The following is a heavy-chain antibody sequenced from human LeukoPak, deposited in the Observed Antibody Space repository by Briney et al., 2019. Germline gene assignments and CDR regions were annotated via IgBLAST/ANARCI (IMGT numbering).Heavy chain of an antibody. Sequence: SQTLSLTCTVSGGSISSGDYYWSWLRQPPGKGLEWIGYIYYSGSTYYNPSLKSRVTISVDTSKNQFSLKLSSVTAADTAVYYCARGNIQMEAFDIWGQGTMVTVSS. V-gene: IGHV4-30-4*08. CDR3: ARGNIQMEAFDI. D-gene: IGHD5-18*01. J-gene: IGHJ3*02. CDR1: GGSISSGDYY. CDR2: IYYSGST.